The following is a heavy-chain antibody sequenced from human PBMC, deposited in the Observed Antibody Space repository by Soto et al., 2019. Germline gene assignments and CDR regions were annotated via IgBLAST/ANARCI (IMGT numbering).Heavy chain of an antibody. D-gene: IGHD6-19*01. Sequence: QVQLVQSGAEVKKPGCSEKVSCEASRGTFSRYAISWVRQAPGQGLEWMGGIIPIFGTANYAQKFQGRVTITADESTSTAYMELSSLRSEYTAVYYCARAPSGGPVDYWGQGTLVTVSS. CDR3: ARAPSGGPVDY. J-gene: IGHJ4*02. V-gene: IGHV1-69*01. CDR1: RGTFSRYA. CDR2: IIPIFGTA.